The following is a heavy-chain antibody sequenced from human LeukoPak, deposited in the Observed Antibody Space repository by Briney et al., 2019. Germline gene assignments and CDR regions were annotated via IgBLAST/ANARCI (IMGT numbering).Heavy chain of an antibody. CDR1: GGTFSSYA. V-gene: IGHV1-2*06. Sequence: GASVKVSCKASGGTFSSYAISWVRQAPGQGLEWMGRINPNSGGTNYAQKFQGRVTMTRDTSISTAYMELSRLRSDDTAVYYCARAAAGTTFTYWGQGTLVTVSS. CDR2: INPNSGGT. D-gene: IGHD6-13*01. J-gene: IGHJ4*02. CDR3: ARAAAGTTFTY.